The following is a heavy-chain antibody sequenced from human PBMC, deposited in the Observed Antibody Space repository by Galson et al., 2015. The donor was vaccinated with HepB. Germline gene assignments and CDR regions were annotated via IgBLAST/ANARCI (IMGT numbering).Heavy chain of an antibody. V-gene: IGHV3-7*03. CDR2: IKEDGSEN. J-gene: IGHJ6*02. CDR3: ARVQILTFLVGVVIPTGDDYFYGLDV. D-gene: IGHD2-21*01. Sequence: SLRLSCAASGFTFSGYWMTWVRQAPGKGLEWVANIKEDGSENYCVDSVKGRFTISRDNAKNSLFLQMNSLRAEDTAVYYCARVQILTFLVGVVIPTGDDYFYGLDVWGQGTTVSVSS. CDR1: GFTFSGYW.